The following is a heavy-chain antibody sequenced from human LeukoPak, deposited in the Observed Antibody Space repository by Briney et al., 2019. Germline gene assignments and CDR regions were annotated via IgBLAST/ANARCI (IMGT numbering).Heavy chain of an antibody. CDR2: ISGSGGST. V-gene: IGHV3-23*01. CDR1: GFTFSSYA. D-gene: IGHD6-19*01. Sequence: PGGSLRLSCAASGFTFSSYAMSWVRQAPGKGLEWVSAISGSGGSTYYAGSVKGRFTISRDNSKNTLYLQMNSLRAEDTAVYYRAKDPSRLDRQGLFDYWGQGTLVTVSS. CDR3: AKDPSRLDRQGLFDY. J-gene: IGHJ4*02.